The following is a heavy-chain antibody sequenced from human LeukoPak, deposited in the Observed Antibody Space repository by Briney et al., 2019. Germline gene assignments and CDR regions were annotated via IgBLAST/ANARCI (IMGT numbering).Heavy chain of an antibody. D-gene: IGHD5-12*01. CDR3: ARDKYSGYDWGRNYYYYYMDV. CDR2: ISTSGSTI. CDR1: GFTFSSYE. J-gene: IGHJ6*03. V-gene: IGHV3-48*03. Sequence: GGSLRLSCAASGFTFSSYEMNWVRQAPGKGLDWVSYISTSGSTIYYADSVKGRFTISRDNAKNSLYLQMNSLRAEDTAVYYCARDKYSGYDWGRNYYYYYMDVWGKGTTVTISS.